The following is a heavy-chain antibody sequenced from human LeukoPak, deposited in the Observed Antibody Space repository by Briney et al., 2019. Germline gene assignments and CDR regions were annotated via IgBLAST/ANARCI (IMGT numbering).Heavy chain of an antibody. J-gene: IGHJ3*02. Sequence: PSETLSLTCTVSGGSISSYYWSWVRQPPGKGLEWIGSIYYSGSTYYNPSLKSRVTISVDTSKNQFSLKLSSVTAADTAVYYCARGSGIAVAAPGDAFDIWGQGTMVAVSS. CDR2: IYYSGST. CDR1: GGSISSYY. CDR3: ARGSGIAVAAPGDAFDI. V-gene: IGHV4-59*05. D-gene: IGHD6-19*01.